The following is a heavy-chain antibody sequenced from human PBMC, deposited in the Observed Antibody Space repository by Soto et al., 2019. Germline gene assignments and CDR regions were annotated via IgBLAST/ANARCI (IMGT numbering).Heavy chain of an antibody. CDR2: ISYDGSNK. Sequence: GGSLRLSCAASGFTFSSYAMHWVRQAPGKGLEWVAVISYDGSNKYYADSVKGRFTISRDNSKNTLYLQMNSLRAEDTAVYYCARRGSHDALDIWGQGTMGTVSS. J-gene: IGHJ3*02. CDR1: GFTFSSYA. CDR3: ARRGSHDALDI. V-gene: IGHV3-30*04.